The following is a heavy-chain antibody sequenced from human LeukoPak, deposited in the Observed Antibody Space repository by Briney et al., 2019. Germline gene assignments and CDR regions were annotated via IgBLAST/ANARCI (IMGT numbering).Heavy chain of an antibody. CDR1: GVSISTYY. J-gene: IGHJ4*02. Sequence: SETLSLTCTVSGVSISTYYWSWIRQHPGKGLEWIGSIYYSGSTYYNPSLKSRVTISVDTSKNQFSLKLSSVTAADTAVYYCARESFPRVSAAAGQGIDYWGQGTLVTVSS. CDR2: IYYSGST. V-gene: IGHV4-59*12. D-gene: IGHD6-13*01. CDR3: ARESFPRVSAAAGQGIDY.